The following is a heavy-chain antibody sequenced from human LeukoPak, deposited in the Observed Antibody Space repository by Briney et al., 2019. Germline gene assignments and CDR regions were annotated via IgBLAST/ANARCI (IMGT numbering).Heavy chain of an antibody. Sequence: SETLSLTCTVSAGSVSSGSYYWSWIRQPPGKGLEWIGYIYYSGSTTYNPSLKSRVTMSVDTSKNQFSLKLSSLTAADTAVYYCARRPFNWGSGDAFDIWGQGTMVTVSS. J-gene: IGHJ3*02. CDR1: AGSVSSGSYY. V-gene: IGHV4-61*01. D-gene: IGHD7-27*01. CDR2: IYYSGST. CDR3: ARRPFNWGSGDAFDI.